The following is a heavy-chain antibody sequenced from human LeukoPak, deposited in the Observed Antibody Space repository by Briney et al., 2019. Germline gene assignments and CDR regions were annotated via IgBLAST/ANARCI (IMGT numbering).Heavy chain of an antibody. CDR2: INPSGGST. J-gene: IGHJ5*02. D-gene: IGHD3-3*01. Sequence: GASVKVSCKASGYTFTSYYMHWVRQAPGQGLEWMGIINPSGGSTSYAQRFQGRVTMTRDMSTSTVYMELSSLRSEDTAVYYCAREPRSVLRFLEWLPNNWFDPWGQGTLVTVSS. V-gene: IGHV1-46*01. CDR3: AREPRSVLRFLEWLPNNWFDP. CDR1: GYTFTSYY.